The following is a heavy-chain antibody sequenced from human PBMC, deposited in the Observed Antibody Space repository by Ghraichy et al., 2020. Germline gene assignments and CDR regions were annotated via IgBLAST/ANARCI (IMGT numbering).Heavy chain of an antibody. Sequence: GGSLRLSCVVSGFSFTDAWMTWVRQAPGKGPEWLGLIKHQADSGATVYAAPVKGRFSISRDDSTNTLFLGMYSLKTEDTGVYYCATQKLGVGAFDFWGQGATVTVSS. CDR3: ATQKLGVGAFDF. CDR1: GFSFTDAW. J-gene: IGHJ3*01. D-gene: IGHD7-27*01. CDR2: IKHQADSGAT. V-gene: IGHV3-15*01.